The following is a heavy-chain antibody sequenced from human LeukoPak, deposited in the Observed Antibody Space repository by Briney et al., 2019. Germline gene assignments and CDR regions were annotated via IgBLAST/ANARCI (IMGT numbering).Heavy chain of an antibody. CDR1: GYTFTSYG. CDR3: ARDPDEATPRFGLGMDV. V-gene: IGHV1-18*01. D-gene: IGHD3-10*01. J-gene: IGHJ6*02. CDR2: ISAYNGNT. Sequence: GASVKVSCKASGYTFTSYGISWVRQAPGQGLEWMGWISAYNGNTNYAQKLQGRVTMTTDTSTSTAYMELRSLRSDDTAVYYCARDPDEATPRFGLGMDVWGQGTTVTVSS.